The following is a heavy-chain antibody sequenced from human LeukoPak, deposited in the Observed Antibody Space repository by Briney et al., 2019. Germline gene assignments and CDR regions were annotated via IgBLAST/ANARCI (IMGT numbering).Heavy chain of an antibody. J-gene: IGHJ6*02. D-gene: IGHD3-10*01. CDR3: ARDLYYYYGSGSHPPYYYGMDV. V-gene: IGHV1-2*02. CDR2: INPNSGGT. Sequence: GASVKVSCKASGYTFTGYYMHWVRQAPGQGLEWMGWINPNSGGTNYAQKFQGRVTVTRDTSISTAYMELSRLRSDDTAVYYCARDLYYYYGSGSHPPYYYGMDVWGQGTTVTVSS. CDR1: GYTFTGYY.